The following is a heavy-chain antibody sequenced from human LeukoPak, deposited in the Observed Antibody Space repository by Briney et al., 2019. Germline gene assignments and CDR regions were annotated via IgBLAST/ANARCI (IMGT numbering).Heavy chain of an antibody. CDR1: GYTFTGYD. J-gene: IGHJ5*02. D-gene: IGHD2-2*01. CDR2: MNPNSGNT. V-gene: IGHV1-8*03. Sequence: ASVKVSCKASGYTFTGYDINWVRQATGQGLEWMGWMNPNSGNTGYAQKFQGRVTITRNTSISTAYMELSSLRSEDTAVYYCARGYCSSTSCYSGGWFDPWGQGTLVTVSS. CDR3: ARGYCSSTSCYSGGWFDP.